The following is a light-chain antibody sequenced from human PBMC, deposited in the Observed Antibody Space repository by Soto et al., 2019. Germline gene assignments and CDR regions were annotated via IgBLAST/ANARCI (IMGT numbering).Light chain of an antibody. CDR1: QSVSSTY. Sequence: EIVLTQSPGTLSLSPGDRATLSCRASQSVSSTYLAWYQQKPGQAPSLLVYDVSTRATGIPDRFSGSGSGTGFTLTISRLGPEDFEVYYCQRYVPSPPWLTFGGGTKVEIK. CDR3: QRYVPSPPWLT. J-gene: IGKJ4*02. CDR2: DVS. V-gene: IGKV3-20*01.